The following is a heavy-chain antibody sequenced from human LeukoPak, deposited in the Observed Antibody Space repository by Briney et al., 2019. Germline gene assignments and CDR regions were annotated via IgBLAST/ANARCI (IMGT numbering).Heavy chain of an antibody. Sequence: GGSLRLSCATSQFTFNKYGMHWVRQAPGRGLVWVSRINEDGSSTSYAGSVRGRFTISRDNAKNTLYLQMNSLRAEDAAVYYCTTDTFGARDSWGQGTLVTVSS. CDR2: INEDGSST. V-gene: IGHV3-74*01. CDR3: TTDTFGARDS. CDR1: QFTFNKYG. D-gene: IGHD3-10*01. J-gene: IGHJ4*02.